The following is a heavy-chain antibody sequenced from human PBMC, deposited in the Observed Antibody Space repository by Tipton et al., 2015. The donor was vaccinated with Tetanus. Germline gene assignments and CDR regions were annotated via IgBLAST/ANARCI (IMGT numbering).Heavy chain of an antibody. CDR2: ISESGSVT. D-gene: IGHD3-3*01. CDR3: ARAEWLTLFDY. Sequence: SLRLSCAASGFTFSSFAVSWVRQAPRKGLEWVSAISESGSVTYYADSVKGRFTISRDNSKNTLYLQMNSLRAEDTAVYYCARAEWLTLFDYWGQGTLVTVSS. CDR1: GFTFSSFA. J-gene: IGHJ4*02. V-gene: IGHV3-23*01.